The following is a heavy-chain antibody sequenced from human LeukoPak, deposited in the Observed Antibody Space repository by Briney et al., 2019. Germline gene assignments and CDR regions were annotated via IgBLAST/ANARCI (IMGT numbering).Heavy chain of an antibody. CDR2: IYHSGST. Sequence: SETLSLTCTVSGYSISSGYYWGWIRQPPGKGLEWIGSIYHSGSTYYNPSLKSRVTISVDTSKNQFSLKLSSVTAADTAVYYCARDRRDYYDSSGYYYFDYWGQGTLVTVSS. V-gene: IGHV4-38-2*02. CDR3: ARDRRDYYDSSGYYYFDY. J-gene: IGHJ4*02. D-gene: IGHD3-22*01. CDR1: GYSISSGYY.